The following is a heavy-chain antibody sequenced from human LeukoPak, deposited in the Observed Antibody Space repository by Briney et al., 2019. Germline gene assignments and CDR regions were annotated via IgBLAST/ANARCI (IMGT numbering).Heavy chain of an antibody. D-gene: IGHD3-22*01. J-gene: IGHJ4*02. V-gene: IGHV3-7*01. CDR2: IKQDGSEE. Sequence: GGSLRLSCAASGFTFSTSWMTWVRQAPGKGLEWVANIKQDGSEEYYVDSVKGRFTISRDNAKNSLFLQLNSLRAEDTAVYYCAREYVESSGYEIDYFDYWGLGTLVTVSS. CDR1: GFTFSTSW. CDR3: AREYVESSGYEIDYFDY.